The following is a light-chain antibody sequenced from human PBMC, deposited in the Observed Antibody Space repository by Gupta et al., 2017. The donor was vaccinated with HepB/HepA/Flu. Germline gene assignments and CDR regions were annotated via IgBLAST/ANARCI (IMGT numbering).Light chain of an antibody. CDR3: QNENSSPVT. V-gene: IGKV1-27*01. CDR2: GAS. Sequence: DIQMTQSPSSLSASVGDRVTISCRASQGISNSLAWYQQKPGKVPKLLIYGASTLQSGVPSRFSGSGSGTDFTLTISSLQPEDVATYYCQNENSSPVTFGHGTKVDIK. J-gene: IGKJ3*01. CDR1: QGISNS.